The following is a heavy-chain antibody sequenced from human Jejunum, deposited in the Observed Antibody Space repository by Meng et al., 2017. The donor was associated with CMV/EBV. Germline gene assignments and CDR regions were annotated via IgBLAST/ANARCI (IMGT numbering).Heavy chain of an antibody. CDR1: GFTFSTYG. D-gene: IGHD6-19*01. CDR2: ISGSGDST. Sequence: VHVVESGGGLVQPGESLRLSCTASGFTFSTYGMSWVRQASGKGLEWVSTISGSGDSTYYADSVKGRFTISRDNSKNTVYLQVNSLRAEDTALYYCAKGQLFTGAAHFDCWGQGTLVTVSS. CDR3: AKGQLFTGAAHFDC. V-gene: IGHV3-23*04. J-gene: IGHJ4*02.